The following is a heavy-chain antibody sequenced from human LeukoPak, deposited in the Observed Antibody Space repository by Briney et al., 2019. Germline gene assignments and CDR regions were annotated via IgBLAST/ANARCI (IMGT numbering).Heavy chain of an antibody. Sequence: SETLSLTCTVSGGSISSGGYYWSWIRQHPGKGLGWIGYIYHSGSTYYNPSLKSRLTISVDTSKNQFSLKLGSVTAADTAVYYCARSRLGRMAAAGPPDNWGQGTLVTVSS. J-gene: IGHJ4*02. D-gene: IGHD6-13*01. CDR3: ARSRLGRMAAAGPPDN. CDR1: GGSISSGGYY. V-gene: IGHV4-31*03. CDR2: IYHSGST.